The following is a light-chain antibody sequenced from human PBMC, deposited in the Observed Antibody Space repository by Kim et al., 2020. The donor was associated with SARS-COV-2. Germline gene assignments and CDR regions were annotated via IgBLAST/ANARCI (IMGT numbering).Light chain of an antibody. V-gene: IGKV3-20*01. CDR3: QHYCSSLFT. CDR1: QSVSSSY. CDR2: GVS. J-gene: IGKJ3*01. Sequence: EIVLTQSPGTLSLSPGERATLSCRASQSVSSSYLAWYQQKPGQAPRLLIYGVSSRATGIPDRFSGSGSGTDFTLTISRLEPEDYAVYYCQHYCSSLFTFGPGTKVDIK.